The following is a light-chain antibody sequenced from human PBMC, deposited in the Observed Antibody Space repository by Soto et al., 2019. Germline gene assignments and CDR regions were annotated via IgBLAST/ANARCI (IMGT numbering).Light chain of an antibody. J-gene: IGLJ2*01. V-gene: IGLV1-44*01. CDR1: SSNIGINP. CDR2: GNN. CDR3: EAWDSSLNAHLL. Sequence: QSVLTQPPSVSGTPGQRVTISCSGSSSNIGINPVNWYQQLPGTAPTLLIYGNNQRPSGVPDRFSGSKSGTSASLAISALQSEDEADYYCEAWDSSLNAHLLFGGGTQLTVL.